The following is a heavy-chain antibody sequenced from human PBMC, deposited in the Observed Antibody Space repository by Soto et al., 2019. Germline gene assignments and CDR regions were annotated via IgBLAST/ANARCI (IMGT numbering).Heavy chain of an antibody. V-gene: IGHV1-69*13. CDR1: GGTFSSYA. Sequence: SVKVSCKASGGTFSSYAISWVRQAPGQGLEWMGGIIPIFGTANYAQKFQGRVTITADESTSTAYMELSSLRSEDTAVYYCARKTRHIVVVTAIQDYYGMDVWG. CDR3: ARKTRHIVVVTAIQDYYGMDV. J-gene: IGHJ6*02. CDR2: IIPIFGTA. D-gene: IGHD2-21*02.